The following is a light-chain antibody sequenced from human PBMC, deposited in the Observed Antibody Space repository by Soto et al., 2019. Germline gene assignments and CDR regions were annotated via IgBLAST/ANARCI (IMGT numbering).Light chain of an antibody. Sequence: EIVMTQSPATLSVSPGERATLSFRASQSVSNYLAWYQQKPGQAPRLLISDASNRATGIPVRFSGSGSGTDFTLTISSLEAEDSAVYYCQQRSNWPSITFGQGTLLEI. CDR1: QSVSNY. CDR2: DAS. J-gene: IGKJ5*01. V-gene: IGKV3-11*01. CDR3: QQRSNWPSIT.